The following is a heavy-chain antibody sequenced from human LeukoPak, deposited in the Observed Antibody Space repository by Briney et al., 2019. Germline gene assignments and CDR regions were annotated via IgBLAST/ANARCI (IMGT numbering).Heavy chain of an antibody. CDR1: GFTFSSYG. V-gene: IGHV3-30*18. J-gene: IGHJ6*02. CDR3: AKVPYSSGWYEGYYYYGMDV. Sequence: GGSLRLSCAASGFTFSSYGMHWVRQAPGKGLEWVAVISYDGSNKYYAASVKGRFTISRDNSTNTLYLQMNSLRAEDTAVYYCAKVPYSSGWYEGYYYYGMDVWGQGTTVTVSS. D-gene: IGHD6-19*01. CDR2: ISYDGSNK.